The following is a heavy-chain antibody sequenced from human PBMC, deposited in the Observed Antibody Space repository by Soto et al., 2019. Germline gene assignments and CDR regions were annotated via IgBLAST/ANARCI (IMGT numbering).Heavy chain of an antibody. CDR2: IYYSGST. Sequence: SETLSLTCTVSGGSISSYYWSWIRQPPGKGLEWIGYIYYSGSTNYNPSLKSRVTISVDTSKNQFSLKLSSVTAADTAVYYCARINPAAGSWFDPWGQGTLVTVSS. D-gene: IGHD6-13*01. CDR3: ARINPAAGSWFDP. V-gene: IGHV4-59*08. CDR1: GGSISSYY. J-gene: IGHJ5*02.